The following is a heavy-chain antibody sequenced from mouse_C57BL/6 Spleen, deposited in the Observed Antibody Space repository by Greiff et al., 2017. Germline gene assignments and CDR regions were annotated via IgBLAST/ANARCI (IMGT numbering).Heavy chain of an antibody. D-gene: IGHD2-3*01. CDR3: ARKGIYDGYYDYAMDY. Sequence: LEESGPELVKPGASVKISCKASGYAFSSSWMNWVKQRPGKGLEWIGRIYPGDGDTNYNGKFKGKATLTADKSSSTAYMQLSSLTSEDSAVYFCARKGIYDGYYDYAMDYWGQGTSVTVSS. CDR1: GYAFSSSW. CDR2: IYPGDGDT. J-gene: IGHJ4*01. V-gene: IGHV1-82*01.